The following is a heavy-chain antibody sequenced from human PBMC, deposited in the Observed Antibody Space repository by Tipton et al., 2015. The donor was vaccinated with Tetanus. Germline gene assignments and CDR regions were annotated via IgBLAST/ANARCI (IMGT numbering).Heavy chain of an antibody. Sequence: SLRLSCAATGFTFSSFSLHWVRQAPGKGLDWVAFISSDGSNKYYADSVKGRFTISRDNSKNTLYLQMNSLRPEDTAFYYCASRWGNGPFYDYWGQGTPVTVSS. V-gene: IGHV3-30-3*01. CDR3: ASRWGNGPFYDY. J-gene: IGHJ4*02. CDR1: GFTFSSFS. D-gene: IGHD2/OR15-2a*01. CDR2: ISSDGSNK.